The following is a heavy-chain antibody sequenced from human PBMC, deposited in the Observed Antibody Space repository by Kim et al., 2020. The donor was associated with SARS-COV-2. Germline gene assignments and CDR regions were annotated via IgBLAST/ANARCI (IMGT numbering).Heavy chain of an antibody. J-gene: IGHJ6*02. V-gene: IGHV4-31*03. CDR2: IYYSGST. CDR3: ARAPLKNPVPLGYYYYYGMDV. CDR1: GGSISSGGYY. Sequence: SETLSLTCTVSGGSISSGGYYWSWIRQHPGKGLEWIGYIYYSGSTYYNPSLKSRVTISVDTSKNQFSLKLSSVTAAGTAVYYCARAPLKNPVPLGYYYYYGMDVGGQGTTVTLPS.